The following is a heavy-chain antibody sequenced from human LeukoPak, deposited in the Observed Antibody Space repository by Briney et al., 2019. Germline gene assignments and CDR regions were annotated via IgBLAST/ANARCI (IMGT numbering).Heavy chain of an antibody. J-gene: IGHJ4*02. CDR1: GGSISSSIYY. CDR2: IYYSGST. V-gene: IGHV4-39*01. D-gene: IGHD1-1*01. CDR3: ARQRARPYTFDY. Sequence: SETLSLTCTVSGGSISSSIYYWGWIRQPPGKGLEWIGSIYYSGSTYYNPSLKSRVTISVDTSKNQFSLKLSSVTAADTAVYYCARQRARPYTFDYWGQGNLVTASS.